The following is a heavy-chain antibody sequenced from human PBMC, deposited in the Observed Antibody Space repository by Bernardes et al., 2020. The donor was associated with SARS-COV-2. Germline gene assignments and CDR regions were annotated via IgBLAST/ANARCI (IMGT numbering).Heavy chain of an antibody. J-gene: IGHJ4*02. CDR2: ISGSGGRT. Sequence: GGSLRLSCAASGFPFSSYAMGWVRQSPGKGLDWVSTISGSGGRTYYADSVKGRFTISRDNSKNTLILQMSSLRVDDTAAYYCAIPGGDWGQGTLVTVSS. D-gene: IGHD3-16*01. CDR3: AIPGGD. CDR1: GFPFSSYA. V-gene: IGHV3-23*01.